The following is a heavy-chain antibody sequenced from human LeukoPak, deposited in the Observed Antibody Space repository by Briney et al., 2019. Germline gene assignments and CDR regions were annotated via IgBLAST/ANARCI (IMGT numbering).Heavy chain of an antibody. Sequence: GASVKVSCKASGGTFSSYAISWVRQAPGQGLEWMGGIIPIFGTANYAQKFQGRVTITTDESASTAYMELSSLRSEDTAVYYCARSDSSSSRVGYYMDVWGKGTTVTVSS. J-gene: IGHJ6*03. D-gene: IGHD6-6*01. CDR1: GGTFSSYA. V-gene: IGHV1-69*05. CDR3: ARSDSSSSRVGYYMDV. CDR2: IIPIFGTA.